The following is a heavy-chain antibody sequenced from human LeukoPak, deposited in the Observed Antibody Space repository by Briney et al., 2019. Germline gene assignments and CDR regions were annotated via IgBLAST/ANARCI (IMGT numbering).Heavy chain of an antibody. Sequence: GGSLRPSCAASGFTISDNYMSWVRQAPGKGLEWVSVIYSGGSTYYADSVKGRFTISRDNSKNTLYLQMNSLRAEDTAVYYCARDGASRHPYSTRGHAFDIWGQGTMVTVSS. CDR3: ARDGASRHPYSTRGHAFDI. CDR1: GFTISDNY. V-gene: IGHV3-53*01. CDR2: IYSGGST. D-gene: IGHD6-13*01. J-gene: IGHJ3*02.